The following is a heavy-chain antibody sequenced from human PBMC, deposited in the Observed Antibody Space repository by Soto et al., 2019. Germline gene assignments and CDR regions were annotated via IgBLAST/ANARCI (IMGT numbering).Heavy chain of an antibody. D-gene: IGHD6-6*01. J-gene: IGHJ6*03. CDR1: GFTFNNYN. V-gene: IGHV3-21*01. Sequence: EVQLVESGGGLVKPGGSLRLSCAASGFTFNNYNMNWVRQAPGKGLEWVSSIGTSSSYIYYADSLKGRFTISRDNSKNTVYLQMGSLRPEDMAVYYCARRARPDFYYMDVWGKGTTVTVSS. CDR3: ARRARPDFYYMDV. CDR2: IGTSSSYI.